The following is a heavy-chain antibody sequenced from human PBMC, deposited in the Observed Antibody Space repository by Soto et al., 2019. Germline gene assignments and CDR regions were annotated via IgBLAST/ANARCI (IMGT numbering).Heavy chain of an antibody. J-gene: IGHJ6*03. D-gene: IGHD2-2*01. CDR2: ISGSGGST. V-gene: IGHV3-23*01. CDR1: GFTFSSYA. Sequence: GGSLRLSCAASGFTFSSYAMSWVRQAPGKGLEWVSAISGSGGSTYYADSVKGRFTISRDNSKNTLYLQMNSLRAEDTAVYYCAKDQGQLLRYYYYSPYMDVWGKGTTVTVSS. CDR3: AKDQGQLLRYYYYSPYMDV.